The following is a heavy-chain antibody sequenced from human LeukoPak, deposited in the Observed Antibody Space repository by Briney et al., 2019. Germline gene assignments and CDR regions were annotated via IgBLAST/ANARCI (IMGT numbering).Heavy chain of an antibody. J-gene: IGHJ5*02. D-gene: IGHD2-2*03. V-gene: IGHV4-34*01. Sequence: PSETLSLTCAVYGGSFSNYYWSWIRQPPGKGLEWIGEINDSGTINYNPSLMSRVTISVDKSKNQFSLKLSSVTAADTAVYYCARLWIVATWFDAWGQGALVTVSS. CDR3: ARLWIVATWFDA. CDR2: INDSGTI. CDR1: GGSFSNYY.